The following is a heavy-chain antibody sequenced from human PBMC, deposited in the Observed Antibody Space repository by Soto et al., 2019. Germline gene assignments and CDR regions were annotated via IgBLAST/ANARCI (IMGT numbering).Heavy chain of an antibody. CDR1: GFTFSDYY. J-gene: IGHJ4*02. V-gene: IGHV3-11*06. D-gene: IGHD5-18*01. CDR2: ISSSSSYT. CDR3: ASLPYSYGYPYFDY. Sequence: ESGGGLVKPGGSLRLSCAASGFTFSDYYMSWIRQAPGKGLEWVSYISSSSSYTNYADSVKGRFTISRDNAKNSLYLQMNSLRAEDTAVYYCASLPYSYGYPYFDYWGQGTLVTVSS.